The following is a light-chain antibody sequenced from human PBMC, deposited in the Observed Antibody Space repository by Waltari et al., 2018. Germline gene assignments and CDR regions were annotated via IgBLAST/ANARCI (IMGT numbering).Light chain of an antibody. CDR2: GAS. CDR1: QSVSRN. J-gene: IGKJ4*01. Sequence: EIEMTQYTATLSVSPGDRVILSCRASQSVSRNLGWSQQKPGQPPKLLIYGASVRATGIPARFSGSGSGTEFTLTISSLQSEDFATDYCQQFNTFPLTFGGGTKVEVK. V-gene: IGKV3D-15*01. CDR3: QQFNTFPLT.